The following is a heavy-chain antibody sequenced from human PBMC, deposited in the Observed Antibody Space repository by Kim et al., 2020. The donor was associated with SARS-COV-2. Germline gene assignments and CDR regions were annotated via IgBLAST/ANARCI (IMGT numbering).Heavy chain of an antibody. J-gene: IGHJ4*02. CDR1: GFTFSNYV. D-gene: IGHD5-18*01. CDR3: ARTGNNYGPPYFDY. Sequence: GGSLRLFCAASGFTFSNYVMGWVRQAPGKGLEWVSPIGGGGANTYYANSVKGRFTVSRDNSKNTLYLQINSLRAEDTAVYFCARTGNNYGPPYFDYWLQG. CDR2: IGGGGANT. V-gene: IGHV3-23*01.